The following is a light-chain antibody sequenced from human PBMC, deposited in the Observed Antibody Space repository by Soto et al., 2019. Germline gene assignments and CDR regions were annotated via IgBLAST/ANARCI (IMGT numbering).Light chain of an antibody. CDR3: QQYGSSTGYT. J-gene: IGKJ2*01. CDR1: QSVSSSY. Sequence: EIVLTQSPGTLSLSPGERATLSCRASQSVSSSYLAWYQQKPGQAPRLLIYGASSRATGIPDRSSGSGSGTDFTLTISRLEPEDFAVYYCQQYGSSTGYTFGQGTKLEIK. V-gene: IGKV3-20*01. CDR2: GAS.